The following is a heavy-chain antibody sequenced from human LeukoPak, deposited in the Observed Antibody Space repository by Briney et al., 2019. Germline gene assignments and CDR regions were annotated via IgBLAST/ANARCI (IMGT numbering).Heavy chain of an antibody. CDR3: ARDWGSSGYYYDGMDV. V-gene: IGHV4-61*01. D-gene: IGHD6-19*01. Sequence: SETLSLTCTVSGPSVNSGRYYWSWIRQPPGKVLEWIGYIYYSGSTNYNPYLKSRVTISVDTSKNQFSLKLSSVTAADTAVYYCARDWGSSGYYYDGMDVWGQGTTVTVSS. J-gene: IGHJ6*02. CDR1: GPSVNSGRYY. CDR2: IYYSGST.